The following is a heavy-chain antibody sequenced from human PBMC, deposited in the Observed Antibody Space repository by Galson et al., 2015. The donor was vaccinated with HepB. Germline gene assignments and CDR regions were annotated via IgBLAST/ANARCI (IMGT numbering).Heavy chain of an antibody. Sequence: SLRLSCAVSGFTLDDYAVHWVRQAPGRGLEWVSGISGNSGSIGYADSVKGRFTISRDNPKNSLHLQMNSLRGEDTALYYCARDITRAAVGLFEYWGQGTLVTVSS. J-gene: IGHJ4*02. CDR3: ARDITRAAVGLFEY. CDR2: ISGNSGSI. CDR1: GFTLDDYA. D-gene: IGHD6-13*01. V-gene: IGHV3-9*01.